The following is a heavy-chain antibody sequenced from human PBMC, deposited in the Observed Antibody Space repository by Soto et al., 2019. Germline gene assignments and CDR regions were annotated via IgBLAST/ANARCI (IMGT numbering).Heavy chain of an antibody. CDR2: ITNNSDNT. CDR3: ATGYSTGWHSSFNS. V-gene: IGHV3-23*04. Sequence: EVQLVESGGGLVQPGGSLRLSCAASGFTFSNYGVSWVRQAPGKGLECVSAITNNSDNTYYADSVKCRFTVSRDNSKNTLFLEMNSLRAEDTAVYYCATGYSTGWHSSFNSWGQGTLVNVSS. J-gene: IGHJ5*01. CDR1: GFTFSNYG. D-gene: IGHD6-19*01.